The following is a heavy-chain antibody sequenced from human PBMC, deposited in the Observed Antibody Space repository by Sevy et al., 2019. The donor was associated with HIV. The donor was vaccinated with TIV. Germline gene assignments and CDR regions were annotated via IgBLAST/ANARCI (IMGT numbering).Heavy chain of an antibody. J-gene: IGHJ1*01. D-gene: IGHD3-22*01. CDR2: IYHSGST. CDR3: ARDYYDSSGYRRYFQH. V-gene: IGHV4-4*02. Sequence: SENLSLTCAVSGGSISSSNWWSWVRQPPGKGLEWIGEIYHSGSTNYNPSLKSRVTISVDKSKNQFSLKLSSVTAADTAVYYCARDYYDSSGYRRYFQHWGQGTLVIVSS. CDR1: GGSISSSNW.